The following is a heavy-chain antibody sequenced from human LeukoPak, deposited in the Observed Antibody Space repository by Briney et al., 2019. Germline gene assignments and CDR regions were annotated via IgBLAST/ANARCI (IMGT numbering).Heavy chain of an antibody. J-gene: IGHJ6*03. Sequence: GASVKVSCKASGFTFTGYYIRWVRQAPGQGLEWMGWINPNNGDTKYAQKLQGRVTMTRDTSTSTAYMELRRLRSDDTAVYYCARGHSGPYYYYYMDVWGKGTSVTVSS. CDR1: GFTFTGYY. CDR2: INPNNGDT. CDR3: ARGHSGPYYYYYMDV. V-gene: IGHV1-2*02. D-gene: IGHD2-15*01.